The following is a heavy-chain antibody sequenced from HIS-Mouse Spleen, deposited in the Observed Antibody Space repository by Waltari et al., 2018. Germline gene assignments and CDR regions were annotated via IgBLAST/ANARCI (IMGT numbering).Heavy chain of an antibody. CDR3: AREIPYSSSWYDWYFDL. V-gene: IGHV4-39*07. Sequence: QLQLQESGPGLVKPSETLSLTGTVSGGSISSSSYYWGWIRQPHGKGLEWIGSIYYSGSTYYNPSLKSRVTISVDTSKNQFSLKLSSVTAADTAVYYCAREIPYSSSWYDWYFDLWGRGTLVTVSS. D-gene: IGHD6-13*01. J-gene: IGHJ2*01. CDR1: GGSISSSSYY. CDR2: IYYSGST.